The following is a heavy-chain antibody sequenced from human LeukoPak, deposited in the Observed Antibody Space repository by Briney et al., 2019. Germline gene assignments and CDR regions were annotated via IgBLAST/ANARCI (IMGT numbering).Heavy chain of an antibody. D-gene: IGHD6-13*01. CDR3: ARRRTAAASGCFDY. CDR1: GVSLSGDY. V-gene: IGHV4-4*07. CDR2: IYTSGTT. J-gene: IGHJ4*02. Sequence: SETLSLTCTVSGVSLSGDYWSWIRQPAGKGLEWIGRIYTSGTTNYSPSLKSRVTMSVDTSNNQFSLNLRSVTAADTAVYYCARRRTAAASGCFDYWGQGILVTVSS.